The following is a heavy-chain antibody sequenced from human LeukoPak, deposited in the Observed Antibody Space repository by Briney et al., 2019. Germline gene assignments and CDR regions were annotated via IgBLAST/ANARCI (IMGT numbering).Heavy chain of an antibody. J-gene: IGHJ5*02. CDR3: ARGGRYYYGSGSYRYGNWFDP. D-gene: IGHD3-10*01. Sequence: PSETLSLTCTASGGSISSYYWSWIRQPAGKGLEWIGRIYTSGSTNYNPSLKSRVTMSVDASKNQFSLKLSSVTAADTAVYYCARGGRYYYGSGSYRYGNWFDPWGQGTLVTVSS. CDR2: IYTSGST. CDR1: GGSISSYY. V-gene: IGHV4-4*07.